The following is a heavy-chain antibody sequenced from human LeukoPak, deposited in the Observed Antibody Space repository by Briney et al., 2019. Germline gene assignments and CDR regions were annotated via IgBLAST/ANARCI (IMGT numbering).Heavy chain of an antibody. Sequence: ASVKVSCKASGYTFTSYDINWVRQATGQGLEWMGWMNPNSGNTGYAQKFQGRVTITRNTSISTAYTELSSLRSEDTAVYYCARANYYYYYMDVWGKGTAVTVSS. CDR2: MNPNSGNT. CDR3: ARANYYYYYMDV. J-gene: IGHJ6*03. CDR1: GYTFTSYD. V-gene: IGHV1-8*03.